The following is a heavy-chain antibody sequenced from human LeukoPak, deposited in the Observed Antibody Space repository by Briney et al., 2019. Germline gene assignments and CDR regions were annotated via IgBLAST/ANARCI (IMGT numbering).Heavy chain of an antibody. CDR3: ARDGYDADGYLDY. V-gene: IGHV1-3*01. CDR1: GYPFRSYV. D-gene: IGHD5-12*01. J-gene: IGHJ4*02. CDR2: INPANGNT. Sequence: ASVKVSCKASGYPFRSYVMHWLRQAPGQSLEWIGWINPANGNTKYSRNFQGRVTITRDTSASVVYMELSSLRYEDTAVYYCARDGYDADGYLDYWGQGALVPDSS.